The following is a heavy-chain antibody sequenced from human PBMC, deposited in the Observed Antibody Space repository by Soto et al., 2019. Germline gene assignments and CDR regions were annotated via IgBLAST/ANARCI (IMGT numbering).Heavy chain of an antibody. J-gene: IGHJ5*02. CDR2: MNPNSGNT. CDR1: GYTFTSYD. D-gene: IGHD3-22*01. Sequence: GASVKVSCKASGYTFTSYDINWVRQATGQGLEWMGWMNPNSGNTGYAQKFQGRVTMTRNTSISTAYMELSSLRSEDTAVYYCARDEDYYGSSGYGLNWFDPWGQGTLVTAPQ. CDR3: ARDEDYYGSSGYGLNWFDP. V-gene: IGHV1-8*01.